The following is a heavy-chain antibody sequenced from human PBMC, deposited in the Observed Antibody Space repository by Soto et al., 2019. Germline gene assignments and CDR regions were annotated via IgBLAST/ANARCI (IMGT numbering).Heavy chain of an antibody. CDR3: VRGSSGWYGVDS. J-gene: IGHJ4*02. D-gene: IGHD6-19*01. V-gene: IGHV3-74*01. CDR1: GFTLSSYW. CDR2: INSDGITT. Sequence: GGAPRLSCGASGFTLSSYWMHWGRHDPGKGLVWVSRINSDGITTNYADSVKGRFTISRDNAKNTLHLQMSSLRAEDTAVYYCVRGSSGWYGVDSWGQGTLVTVSS.